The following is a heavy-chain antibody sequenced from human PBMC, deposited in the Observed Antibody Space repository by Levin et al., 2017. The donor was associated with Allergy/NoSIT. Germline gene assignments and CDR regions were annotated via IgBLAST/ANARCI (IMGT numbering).Heavy chain of an antibody. CDR3: AKGFVVVVAATDDCDY. CDR1: GFTFSSYA. CDR2: ISGSGGST. D-gene: IGHD2-15*01. J-gene: IGHJ4*02. Sequence: PGGSLRLSCAASGFTFSSYAMSWVRQAPGKGLEWVSAISGSGGSTYYADSVKGRFTISRDNSKNTLYLQMNSLRAEDTAVYYCAKGFVVVVAATDDCDYWGQGTLVTVSS. V-gene: IGHV3-23*01.